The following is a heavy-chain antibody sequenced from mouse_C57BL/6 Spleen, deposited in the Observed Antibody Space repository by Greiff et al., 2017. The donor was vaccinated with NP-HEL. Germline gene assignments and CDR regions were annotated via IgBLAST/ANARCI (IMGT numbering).Heavy chain of an antibody. V-gene: IGHV1-50*01. Sequence: QVQLQQPGAELVKPGASVKLSCKASGYTFTSYWMQWVKQRPGQGLEWIGEIDPSDSYTNYNQKFKGKATLTVDTSSSTAYMQLSSLTSEDSAVYYCARWVMITYAMDYWGQGTSVTVSS. CDR3: ARWVMITYAMDY. D-gene: IGHD2-4*01. CDR1: GYTFTSYW. CDR2: IDPSDSYT. J-gene: IGHJ4*01.